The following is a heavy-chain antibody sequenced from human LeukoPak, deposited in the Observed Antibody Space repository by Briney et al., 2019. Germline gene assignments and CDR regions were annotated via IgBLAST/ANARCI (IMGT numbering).Heavy chain of an antibody. CDR2: IKQDGSEK. CDR1: GFTFSSYW. J-gene: IGHJ4*02. CDR3: ATWRVTPDFDH. V-gene: IGHV3-7*03. Sequence: GGSLRLSCAASGFTFSSYWMSWVRQAPGKGLEWVANIKQDGSEKYYVDSVKGRFTISRDNAKNSLYLQMNSLRAEDTAVYFCATWRVTPDFDHWGQGTLVTVSS. D-gene: IGHD2-21*02.